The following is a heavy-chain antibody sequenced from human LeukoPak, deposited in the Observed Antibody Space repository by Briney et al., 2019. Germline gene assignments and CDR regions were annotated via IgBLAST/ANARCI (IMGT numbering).Heavy chain of an antibody. V-gene: IGHV3-48*03. J-gene: IGHJ6*04. Sequence: RGGSLRLSCAASGFTFSSYEMDWVRQAPGKGLEWVSYISSSGSTIYYADSVKGRFTISRDNAKNSLYLQMNSLRAEETAVYYCAELGITMIGGVWGKGTTVTISS. CDR1: GFTFSSYE. CDR2: ISSSGSTI. CDR3: AELGITMIGGV. D-gene: IGHD3-10*02.